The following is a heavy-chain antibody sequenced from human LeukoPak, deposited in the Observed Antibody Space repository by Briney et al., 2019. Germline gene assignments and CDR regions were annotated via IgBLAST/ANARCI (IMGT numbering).Heavy chain of an antibody. Sequence: GGSLRLSCAASGFTFSSYSMNWVRQAPGKGLEWVGRIKSKTDGGTTDYAAPVKGRFTISRDDSKNTLYLQMNSLKTEDTAVYYCTTSSWELTYYYYYYYMDVWGKGTTVTISS. J-gene: IGHJ6*03. CDR2: IKSKTDGGTT. CDR1: GFTFSSYS. CDR3: TTSSWELTYYYYYYYMDV. V-gene: IGHV3-15*01. D-gene: IGHD1-26*01.